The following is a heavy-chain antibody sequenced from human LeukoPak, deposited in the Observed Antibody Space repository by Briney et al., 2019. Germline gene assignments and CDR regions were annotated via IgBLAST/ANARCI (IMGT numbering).Heavy chain of an antibody. J-gene: IGHJ4*02. CDR1: GYTFTVYY. V-gene: IGHV1-2*02. CDR3: ARLSGGVDY. CDR2: FNPNSGDT. Sequence: ASVTVSYKASGYTFTVYYIHWMRQAPGQGLEWMGWFNPNSGDTDYAQKFQGRVAMTRDTSISTAYMELSRLRSDDTAVYYCARLSGGVDYWGQGTLVTVSS. D-gene: IGHD3-10*01.